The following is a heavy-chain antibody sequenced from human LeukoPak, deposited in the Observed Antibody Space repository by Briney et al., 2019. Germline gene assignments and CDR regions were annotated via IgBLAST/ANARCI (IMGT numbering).Heavy chain of an antibody. CDR1: GFTFSSYS. D-gene: IGHD6-13*01. V-gene: IGHV3-21*01. CDR3: ARDPNERCSSSWYRPYYFDY. J-gene: IGHJ4*02. CDR2: ISSSSSYI. Sequence: GGSLRLSCAASGFTFSSYSMNWVRQASGKGLEWVSSISSSSSYIYYADSVKGRFTISRDNAKNSLYLQMNSLRAEDTAVYYCARDPNERCSSSWYRPYYFDYWGQGTLVTVSS.